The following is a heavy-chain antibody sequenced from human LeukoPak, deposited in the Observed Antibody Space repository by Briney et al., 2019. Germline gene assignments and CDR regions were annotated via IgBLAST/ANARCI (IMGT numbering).Heavy chain of an antibody. D-gene: IGHD3-3*01. V-gene: IGHV3-7*01. J-gene: IGHJ4*02. CDR1: GFTFSSYW. Sequence: GGSLRLSCAASGFTFSSYWMSWVRQAPGKGLEWVANIKQDGSEKYYVDSVKGRFTISRDNAKNSLYLQMDSLRAEDTAVYYCARDYRRDFWSGYYFDYWGQGTLVTVSS. CDR3: ARDYRRDFWSGYYFDY. CDR2: IKQDGSEK.